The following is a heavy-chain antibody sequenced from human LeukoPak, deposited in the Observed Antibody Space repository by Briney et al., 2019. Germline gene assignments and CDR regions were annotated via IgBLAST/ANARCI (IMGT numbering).Heavy chain of an antibody. Sequence: PGGSLRLSCAASGFTFSSYWMHWVRQAPGKGLVWVSRINTDGTITNYTDSVKGRFTISRDNAKNTLYLQMNSLRAEDTAVYYCARDRCSTTSCYFQHWGQGTLVTVSS. J-gene: IGHJ1*01. D-gene: IGHD2-2*01. CDR1: GFTFSSYW. V-gene: IGHV3-74*01. CDR3: ARDRCSTTSCYFQH. CDR2: INTDGTIT.